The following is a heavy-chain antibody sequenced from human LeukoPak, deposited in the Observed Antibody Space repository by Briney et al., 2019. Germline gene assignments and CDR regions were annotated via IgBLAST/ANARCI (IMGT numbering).Heavy chain of an antibody. CDR1: GFTFSSYG. J-gene: IGHJ4*02. D-gene: IGHD1-1*01. CDR2: ISYDGSNK. V-gene: IGHV3-30*18. CDR3: AKLPDPSGTPDY. Sequence: GGSLRLSCAASGFTFSSYGMHWVRQAPGKGLEWVAVISYDGSNKYYADSVKGRFTISRDNSKNTLYLQMNSLRAEDTAVYYCAKLPDPSGTPDYWGQGTLVTVSS.